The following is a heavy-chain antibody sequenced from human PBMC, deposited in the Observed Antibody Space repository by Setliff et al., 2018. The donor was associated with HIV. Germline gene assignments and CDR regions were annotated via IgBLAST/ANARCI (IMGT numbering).Heavy chain of an antibody. D-gene: IGHD6-19*01. CDR3: AIRGSSGWYVGGYFDY. J-gene: IGHJ4*02. V-gene: IGHV4-34*01. CDR2: INHSGST. Sequence: PETLSLTCGVYGGCFSGYYWSWIRQPPGKGLEWIGEINHSGSTNYNPSLKSRVTISVDTSKNQFSLKLSSVTAADTAVYYCAIRGSSGWYVGGYFDYWGQGTLVTVSS. CDR1: GGCFSGYY.